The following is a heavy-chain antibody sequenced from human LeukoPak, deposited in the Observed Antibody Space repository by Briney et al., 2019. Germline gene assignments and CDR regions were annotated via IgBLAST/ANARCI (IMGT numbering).Heavy chain of an antibody. CDR3: ARGYYYDSSGPPRGDAFDI. D-gene: IGHD3-22*01. CDR2: IYHSGST. Sequence: PSQTLSLTCAVSGGSISSGGYSWSWIRQPPGKGLEWIVYIYHSGSTYYNPSLKSRVTISVDRSKNQFSLKLSSVTAADTAVYYCARGYYYDSSGPPRGDAFDIWGQGTMVTVSS. V-gene: IGHV4-30-2*01. CDR1: GGSISSGGYS. J-gene: IGHJ3*02.